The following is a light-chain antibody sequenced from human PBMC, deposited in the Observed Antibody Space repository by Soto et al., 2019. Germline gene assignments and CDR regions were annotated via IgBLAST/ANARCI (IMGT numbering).Light chain of an antibody. CDR1: QTITTF. CDR2: AAS. CDR3: HQSYSSPGT. J-gene: IGKJ4*01. V-gene: IGKV1-39*01. Sequence: DIRVTQAPSSLSASVGDRVTITCRASQTITTFLNWYLQRPGQAPKLLIYAASNLHAGVPSRFSGSGSGTEFTLTISSLQPEDFASYYCHQSYSSPGTFGGGTKVEIK.